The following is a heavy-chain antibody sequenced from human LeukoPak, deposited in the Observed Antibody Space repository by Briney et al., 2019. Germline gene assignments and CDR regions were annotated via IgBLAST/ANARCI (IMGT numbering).Heavy chain of an antibody. D-gene: IGHD5-24*01. J-gene: IGHJ4*02. CDR2: IFRSGGT. CDR1: GYSMTSDYY. Sequence: SETLSLTCAVSGYSMTSDYYWGWIRQPPGKGVGWFWSIFRSGGTYYNPSLKSRVTMSVDTSKNLFSLNLSSVTAADTAVYYCTAERAGTIVDYWGQGVLVTVSS. V-gene: IGHV4-38-2*01. CDR3: TAERAGTIVDY.